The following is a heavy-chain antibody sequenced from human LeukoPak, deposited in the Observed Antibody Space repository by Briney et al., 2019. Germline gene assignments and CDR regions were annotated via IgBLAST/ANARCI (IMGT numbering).Heavy chain of an antibody. CDR1: GYSISSGFY. Sequence: SETLSLTCTVSGYSISSGFYWGWIRQPPGKGLEWIGSIYHSGSTHYNSSLKSRVTISVDTSKNQLSLKLSSVTAADTAVYYCVRGVGLTQGGTFDYWGQGTLVTVSS. V-gene: IGHV4-38-2*02. D-gene: IGHD1-1*01. CDR2: IYHSGST. CDR3: VRGVGLTQGGTFDY. J-gene: IGHJ4*02.